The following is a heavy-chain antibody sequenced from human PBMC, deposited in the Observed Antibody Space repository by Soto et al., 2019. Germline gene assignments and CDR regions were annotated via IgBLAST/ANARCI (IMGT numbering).Heavy chain of an antibody. CDR1: GYRFTTYG. V-gene: IGHV1-18*04. D-gene: IGHD7-27*01. CDR2: ISTYNGST. J-gene: IGHJ6*02. CDR3: ARGLGTNGLDV. Sequence: QVQLLQSGAEVKKPGASVKVSCKASGYRFTTYGITWVRLAPGQGLEGLGGISTYNGSTDYAQNLQDRVTMTTETSTSTAYMEVTSLTSDDTAVYYCARGLGTNGLDVWGQGTTVTVSS.